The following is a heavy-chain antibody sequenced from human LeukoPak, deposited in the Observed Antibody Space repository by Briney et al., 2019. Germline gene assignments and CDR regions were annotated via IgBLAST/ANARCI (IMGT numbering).Heavy chain of an antibody. CDR3: ARDNSSGWYRFDY. CDR1: GGTFSSYA. J-gene: IGHJ4*02. Sequence: ASVKVSCKASGGTFSSYAISWVRQAPGQGLEWMGGIIPIFGTANYAQKFQGRVTITADKSTSTAYMELSSLRSEDTAVYHCARDNSSGWYRFDYWGQGTLVTVSS. CDR2: IIPIFGTA. D-gene: IGHD6-19*01. V-gene: IGHV1-69*06.